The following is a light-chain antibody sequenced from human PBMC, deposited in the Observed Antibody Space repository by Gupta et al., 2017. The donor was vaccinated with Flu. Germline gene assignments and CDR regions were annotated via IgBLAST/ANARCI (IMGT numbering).Light chain of an antibody. J-gene: IGKJ2*03. V-gene: IGKV4-1*01. CDR1: QSVLYSSNNKNY. Sequence: DIVMTQSPDSLGVSLGERAHDNCKSSQSVLYSSNNKNYLAWYHHKPGQPPKLLIYWASTRESGVPDRFSGSGSGTDFTLTISSLQVEDVGVYYCQQYYSSPHSFGRGTKLEI. CDR3: QQYYSSPHS. CDR2: WAS.